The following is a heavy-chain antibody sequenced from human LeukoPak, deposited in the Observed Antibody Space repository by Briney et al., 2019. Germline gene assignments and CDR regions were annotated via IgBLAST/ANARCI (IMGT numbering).Heavy chain of an antibody. V-gene: IGHV4-39*01. J-gene: IGHJ4*02. CDR1: GGSISSSSYY. CDR2: IYYSGST. CDR3: ARKARWEPREDY. Sequence: PSETLSLTCTVSGGSISSSSYYWGWIRQPPGRGLEWIGSIYYSGSTYYNPSLKSRVTISVDTSKNQFSLKLSSVTAADTAVYYCARKARWEPREDYWGQGTLVTVSS. D-gene: IGHD1-26*01.